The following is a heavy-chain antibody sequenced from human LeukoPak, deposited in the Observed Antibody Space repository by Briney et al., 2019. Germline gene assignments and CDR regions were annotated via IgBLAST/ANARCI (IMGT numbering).Heavy chain of an antibody. CDR2: IYYSGST. CDR1: AGSISNYY. CDR3: ARETLEGKFDP. V-gene: IGHV4-59*01. D-gene: IGHD1-1*01. J-gene: IGHJ5*02. Sequence: PSVTLSLTCNVSAGSISNYYWTWIRQPPGEGLEWIGYIYYSGSTNYNPSLKGRVTISIDTSKNQFSLKLSSVTAADTAVYYCARETLEGKFDPWGQGILVTVSS.